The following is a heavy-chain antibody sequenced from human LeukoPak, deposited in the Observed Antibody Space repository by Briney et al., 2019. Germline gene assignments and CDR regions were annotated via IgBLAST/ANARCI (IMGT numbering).Heavy chain of an antibody. Sequence: QPGGSLRLSCAASGFTFTDYSMSWVRQAPGKGLEWVSGLERKGENRYYATSVRGRFSISRDNSKDTVYLQMNSLRAEDTAIYYCVKDRPCETCMPMDAWGQGTTVTVSS. V-gene: IGHV3-23*01. J-gene: IGHJ6*02. CDR3: VKDRPCETCMPMDA. CDR2: LERKGENR. D-gene: IGHD2-2*01. CDR1: GFTFTDYS.